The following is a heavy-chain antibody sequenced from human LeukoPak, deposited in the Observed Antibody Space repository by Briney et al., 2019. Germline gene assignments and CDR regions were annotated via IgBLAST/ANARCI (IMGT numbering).Heavy chain of an antibody. D-gene: IGHD1-26*01. CDR3: ARGPTRANTTDY. V-gene: IGHV3-74*01. J-gene: IGHJ4*02. Sequence: GGSLRLSCAASGFSFSSYWMHWVRQAPGKGLVWVSRINSDGSSTTYADSGKGRFTISRDNAKNSLYLQMNSLRAEDTAVYYCARGPTRANTTDYWGQGALVTVSS. CDR2: INSDGSST. CDR1: GFSFSSYW.